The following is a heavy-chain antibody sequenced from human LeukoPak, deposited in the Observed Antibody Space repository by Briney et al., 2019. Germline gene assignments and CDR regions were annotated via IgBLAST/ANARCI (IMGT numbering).Heavy chain of an antibody. V-gene: IGHV3-23*01. D-gene: IGHD6-13*01. J-gene: IGHJ4*02. CDR1: GFTFFIYG. CDR2: ISGTGDNT. CDR3: ARGGAGVYFFDY. Sequence: GGSLRLSCAASGFTFFIYGMTWVRQAPGKGLEWVSTISGTGDNTYYADSVKGRFTISRDNSKNMLFLQMNSLRAEDTAVYYCARGGAGVYFFDYWGQGILVTASS.